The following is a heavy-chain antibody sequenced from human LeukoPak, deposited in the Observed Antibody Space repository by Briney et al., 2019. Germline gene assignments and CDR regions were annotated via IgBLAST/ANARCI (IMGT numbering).Heavy chain of an antibody. Sequence: SQTLSLTCAISGDTVSSNSVAWNWLRQAPSRGLEWLGRSYSRYKGNKEYAISVQSRININTDTSRNQFSLQLNPVTPEDTAVYYCARGINSAFDIWGQGTMVTVSS. J-gene: IGHJ3*02. CDR3: ARGINSAFDI. CDR1: GDTVSSNSVA. D-gene: IGHD5-24*01. V-gene: IGHV6-1*01. CDR2: SYSRYKGNK.